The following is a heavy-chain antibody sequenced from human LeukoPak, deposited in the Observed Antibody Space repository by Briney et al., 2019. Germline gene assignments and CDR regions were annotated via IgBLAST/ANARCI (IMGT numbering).Heavy chain of an antibody. CDR2: ISYDGSNK. CDR1: GFTFSSYA. J-gene: IGHJ4*02. CDR3: ARDGAVPAAKTYYFDS. D-gene: IGHD2-2*01. V-gene: IGHV3-30-3*01. Sequence: GRSLRLSCAASGFTFSSYAMHWVRQAPGKGLEWVAVISYDGSNKYYADSVKGRFTISRDNSKNTLYLQMNSLRAEDTAVYYCARDGAVPAAKTYYFDSWGQGTLVTVSS.